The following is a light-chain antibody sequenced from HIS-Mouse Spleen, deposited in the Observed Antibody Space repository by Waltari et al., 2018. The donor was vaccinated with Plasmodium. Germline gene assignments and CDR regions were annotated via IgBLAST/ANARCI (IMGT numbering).Light chain of an antibody. CDR1: QSVSSN. J-gene: IGKJ3*01. CDR2: GAS. CDR3: QQYNNWSFT. V-gene: IGKV3-15*01. Sequence: EIVMTQSPATLSVSQGERANLSCRASQSVSSNVAWYQQKPGQAPRLLIYGASTRATGIPARFSGSGSGTEFTLTISSLQSEDFAVYYCQQYNNWSFTFGPGTKVDIK.